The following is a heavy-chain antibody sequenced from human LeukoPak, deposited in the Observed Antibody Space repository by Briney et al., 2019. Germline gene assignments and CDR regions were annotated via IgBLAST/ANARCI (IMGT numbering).Heavy chain of an antibody. CDR1: GFTFSSYE. CDR2: ISSSGSTI. Sequence: GGSLRLSCAASGFTFSSYEMNWVRQAPGKGLEWVSYISSSGSTIYYADSVKGRFTISRDNSKNSLYLQMNSLRAEDTALYYCAKDILTDSAMGHFDYWGQGTLVTVSS. V-gene: IGHV3-48*03. D-gene: IGHD5-18*01. J-gene: IGHJ4*02. CDR3: AKDILTDSAMGHFDY.